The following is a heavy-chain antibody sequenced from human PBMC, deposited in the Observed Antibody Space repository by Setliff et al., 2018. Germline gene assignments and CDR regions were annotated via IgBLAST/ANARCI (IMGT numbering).Heavy chain of an antibody. Sequence: SETLSLTCTVSGGSISNYYWSWIRQPAWKGLEWIGRIYTSGSTNYNPSLKSRVTMSVDTSKNQFSLKLSSVTAADTAVYYCARKGISALSGAFDMWGQGTMVTVSS. D-gene: IGHD1-26*01. CDR1: GGSISNYY. CDR3: ARKGISALSGAFDM. V-gene: IGHV4-4*07. CDR2: IYTSGST. J-gene: IGHJ3*02.